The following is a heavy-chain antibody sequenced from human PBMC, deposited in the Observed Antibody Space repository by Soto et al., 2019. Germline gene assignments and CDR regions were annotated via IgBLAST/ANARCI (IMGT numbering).Heavy chain of an antibody. D-gene: IGHD3-16*01. V-gene: IGHV4-4*02. Sequence: QVQLQESGPGLVKPSGTLSLTCAVSGGSISSSNWWTWVRQVPGKGLEWIGEIYHDGSTNYNPSLKRRVTMSVDKSKDHFSLNRNAVTAADTAVYFCARAKGVVWGQGTTVAVS. CDR3: ARAKGVV. J-gene: IGHJ6*02. CDR1: GGSISSSNW. CDR2: IYHDGST.